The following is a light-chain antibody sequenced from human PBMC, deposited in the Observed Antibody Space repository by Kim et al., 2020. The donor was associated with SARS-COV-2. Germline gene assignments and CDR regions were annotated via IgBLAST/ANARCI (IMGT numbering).Light chain of an antibody. CDR3: QQYGRLPSYT. Sequence: EIVLTQSPCTLSLSPGERATLSCRASQTLTSSYLAWYQQKPGQAPRLLIYGTSTRATGIADRFSGSGSGTDFTLTISRLESEDSAVYYCQQYGRLPSYTCGQGTKLEF. J-gene: IGKJ2*01. CDR2: GTS. CDR1: QTLTSSY. V-gene: IGKV3-20*01.